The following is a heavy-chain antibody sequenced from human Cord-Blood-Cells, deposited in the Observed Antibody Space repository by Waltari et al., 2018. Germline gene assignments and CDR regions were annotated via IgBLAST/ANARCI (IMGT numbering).Heavy chain of an antibody. V-gene: IGHV1-2*02. Sequence: QVQLVQSGAEVKKPGASVKVSCKASGYTFTGYYMHWVRQAPGQGLEWMGGINPNRGGTNYEQRFQGRVTMTRDTSMSTAYMELSRLRSDDTAVYYCARVAYGSGSYAFDIWGQGTMVTVSS. J-gene: IGHJ3*02. CDR3: ARVAYGSGSYAFDI. CDR1: GYTFTGYY. CDR2: INPNRGGT. D-gene: IGHD3-10*01.